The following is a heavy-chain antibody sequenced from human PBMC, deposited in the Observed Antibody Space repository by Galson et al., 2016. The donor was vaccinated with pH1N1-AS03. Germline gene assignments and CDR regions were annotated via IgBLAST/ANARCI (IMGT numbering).Heavy chain of an antibody. J-gene: IGHJ3*02. D-gene: IGHD3-10*01. Sequence: SLRLSCAASGFIFSNHGMHWVRQAPGKGLEWVAVISSHGKIDYYADSVRGRFTVSRDNSNNTLYLQMDSLRAEDRAVYYCAKDGSGSVSTFALDIWGQGTILTVSS. V-gene: IGHV3-30*18. CDR3: AKDGSGSVSTFALDI. CDR2: ISSHGKID. CDR1: GFIFSNHG.